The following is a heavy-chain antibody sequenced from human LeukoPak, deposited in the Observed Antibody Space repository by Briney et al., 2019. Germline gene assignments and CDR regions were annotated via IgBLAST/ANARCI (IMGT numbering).Heavy chain of an antibody. J-gene: IGHJ3*02. CDR3: ARVGVGDIRGVLGAFDI. Sequence: GASVKVSCKASGYTFTSYGSSWVRQATGQGLEWMGWISAYNGNTNYAQKLQGRVTMTTDTSTSTAYMELRSLRSDDTAVYYCARVGVGDIRGVLGAFDIWGQGTMVTVSS. D-gene: IGHD3-10*01. V-gene: IGHV1-18*01. CDR1: GYTFTSYG. CDR2: ISAYNGNT.